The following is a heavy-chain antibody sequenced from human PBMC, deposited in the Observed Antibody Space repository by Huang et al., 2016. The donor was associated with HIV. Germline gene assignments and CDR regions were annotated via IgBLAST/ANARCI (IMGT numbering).Heavy chain of an antibody. J-gene: IGHJ3*02. CDR2: ISDSRRT. CDR3: ARMFKYDSGGYWGNDAFDI. V-gene: IGHV4-34*02. D-gene: IGHD3-22*01. Sequence: QVQLQQWGAELLKPSETLSLTCAVSGGSFSGHYWTWIRQPPGRGLEWIGEISDSRRTTHNPSLKSRVTISGDTSQSQFSLKLNSVTAADTAIYYCARMFKYDSGGYWGNDAFDIWGQGTMVTVSS. CDR1: GGSFSGHY.